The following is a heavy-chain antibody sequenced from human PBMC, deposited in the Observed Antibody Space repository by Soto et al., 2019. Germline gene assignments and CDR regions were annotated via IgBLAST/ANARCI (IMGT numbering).Heavy chain of an antibody. CDR1: GFTFSSYA. D-gene: IGHD4-17*01. CDR3: ARDSVSLYYYYGMDV. Sequence: VQLVESGGGVVQPGRSLRLSCAASGFTFSSYAMHWVRQAPGKGLEWVAVISYDGSNKYYADSVKGRFTISRDNSKNTLYLQMNSLRAEDTAVYYCARDSVSLYYYYGMDVWGQGTTVTVSS. J-gene: IGHJ6*02. V-gene: IGHV3-30-3*01. CDR2: ISYDGSNK.